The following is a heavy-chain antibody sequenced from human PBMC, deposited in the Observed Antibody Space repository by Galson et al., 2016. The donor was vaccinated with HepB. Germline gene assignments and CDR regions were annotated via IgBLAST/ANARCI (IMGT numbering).Heavy chain of an antibody. CDR3: AKKSLVAGTATYVFDN. D-gene: IGHD6-19*01. CDR1: GFPFSTHG. J-gene: IGHJ4*02. V-gene: IGHV3-23*01. CDR2: ISGSGGSI. Sequence: SLRLSCAASGFPFSTHGMSWVRQAPGKGLEWVSGISGSGGSIYSADSVKGRFTISRDNSKNTPYLQMHSLSADDTAVYYCAKKSLVAGTATYVFDNWGQGTLVTVSS.